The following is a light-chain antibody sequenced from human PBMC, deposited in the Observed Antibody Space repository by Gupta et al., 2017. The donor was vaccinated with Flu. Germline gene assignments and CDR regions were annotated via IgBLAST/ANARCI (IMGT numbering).Light chain of an antibody. CDR2: QNA. CDR3: QAWDRSTEVV. Sequence: SYELTQPPSVSVSAGQTASITCSGDQLGDKFVFWYLQRPGQSPSLLIYQNAKRPAGIPERFSGSNSGNTATLTISETLARDEADYYCQAWDRSTEVVFGGGTRLTVL. J-gene: IGLJ2*01. CDR1: QLGDKF. V-gene: IGLV3-1*01.